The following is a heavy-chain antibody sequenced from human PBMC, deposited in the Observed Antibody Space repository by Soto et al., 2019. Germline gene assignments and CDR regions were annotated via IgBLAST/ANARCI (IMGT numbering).Heavy chain of an antibody. CDR3: ARHSLALRKNNWFDP. CDR2: IFYLGSS. D-gene: IGHD3-3*02. Sequence: AETLSLTCTVSGDSISSSDFYWVCVRXRPGKGLELIGSIFYLGSSYYNPSLKSRVTMSVDTSKNQFSLRLRSVTAADTALYFCARHSLALRKNNWFDPWGQGIMVTVSS. CDR1: GDSISSSDFY. J-gene: IGHJ5*02. V-gene: IGHV4-39*01.